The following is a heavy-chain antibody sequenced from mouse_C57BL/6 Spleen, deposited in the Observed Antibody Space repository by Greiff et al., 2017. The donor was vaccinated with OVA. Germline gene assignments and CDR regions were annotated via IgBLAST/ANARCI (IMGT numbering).Heavy chain of an antibody. CDR2: IYPGDGDT. D-gene: IGHD2-3*01. J-gene: IGHJ3*01. CDR1: GYAFSSSW. CDR3: ARGEDGYYVPWFAY. Sequence: VQLQQSGPELVKPGASVEISCKASGYAFSSSWMNWVKQRPGKGLEWIGRIYPGDGDTNYNGKFKGKATLTADKSSSTAYMQLSSLTSEDSAVYFCARGEDGYYVPWFAYWGQGTLVTVSA. V-gene: IGHV1-82*01.